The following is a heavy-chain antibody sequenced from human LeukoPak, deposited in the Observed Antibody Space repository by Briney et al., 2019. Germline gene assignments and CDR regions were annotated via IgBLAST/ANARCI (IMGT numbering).Heavy chain of an antibody. CDR2: INGSGGNT. CDR1: GFTFTNYA. CDR3: AKGGELHYYYYYYYMDV. J-gene: IGHJ6*03. D-gene: IGHD1-26*01. Sequence: QPGGSLRLSCAASGFTFTNYAMSWVRQAPGKGLEWVSDINGSGGNTYYADSAKGRFTISRDNSKNTLYLQMNSLRAEDTAVYYCAKGGELHYYYYYYYMDVWGKGTTVTVSS. V-gene: IGHV3-23*01.